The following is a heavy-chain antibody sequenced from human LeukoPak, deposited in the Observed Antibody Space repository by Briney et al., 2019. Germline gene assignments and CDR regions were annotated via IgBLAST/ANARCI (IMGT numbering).Heavy chain of an antibody. CDR1: GFTFSRYW. D-gene: IGHD1-7*01. V-gene: IGHV3-74*01. J-gene: IGHJ3*02. CDR2: INSDGSST. Sequence: GGSLRLSCAASGFTFSRYWMHWVRQAPGKGLVWVSRINSDGSSTSYADSVKGRFTISRDNAKNTLYLQINSLRAEDTAVYYCARERYNWNYVYGAFDIWGQGTMVTVSS. CDR3: ARERYNWNYVYGAFDI.